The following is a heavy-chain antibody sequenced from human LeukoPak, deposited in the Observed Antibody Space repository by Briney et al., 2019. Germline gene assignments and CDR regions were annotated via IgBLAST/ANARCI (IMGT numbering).Heavy chain of an antibody. J-gene: IGHJ4*02. CDR2: IYYSGST. D-gene: IGHD3-3*01. V-gene: IGHV4-59*01. CDR3: ARVSRSWSGYYPYYFDY. CDR1: GGSISSYY. Sequence: SETLSLTCTVSGGSISSYYWSWIRQPPGKGLEWIGYIYYSGSTNYNPSLKSRVTMSVDTSKNQFSLKLSSVTAADTAVYYCARVSRSWSGYYPYYFDYWGQGTLVTVSS.